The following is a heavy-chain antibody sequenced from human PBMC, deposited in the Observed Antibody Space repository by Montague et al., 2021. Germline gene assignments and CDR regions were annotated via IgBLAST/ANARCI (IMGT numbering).Heavy chain of an antibody. V-gene: IGHV3-23*01. D-gene: IGHD6-6*01. CDR3: ARVRLSYTSSFYGVIDX. J-gene: IGHJ4*02. CDR2: ISCSGSSP. CDR1: GFTFSTYA. Sequence: SLRLSCAASGFTFSTYAMSWVRQAPGKGLEWVSSISCSGSSPYYADSVQGRFTISRDNFKNTLYNSKNTLYLQMNSLRAEDTAVYYCARVRLSYTSSFYGVIDXGGQGTLVTVSS.